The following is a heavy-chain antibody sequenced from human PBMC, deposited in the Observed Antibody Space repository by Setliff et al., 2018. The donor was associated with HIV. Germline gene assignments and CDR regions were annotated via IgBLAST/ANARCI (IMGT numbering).Heavy chain of an antibody. V-gene: IGHV4-38-2*02. CDR3: ARGLSIFGVATPGFYSFMDV. D-gene: IGHD3-3*01. CDR2: VDHSGST. J-gene: IGHJ6*03. CDR1: GFSISSGYY. Sequence: PSETLSLTCTVSGFSISSGYYWGWIRQPPGKGLEWIGSVDHSGSTHYTTSLKSRVTISVDTSKNQFSLNLNFLTATDTAVYYCARGLSIFGVATPGFYSFMDVWGKGTTVTVSS.